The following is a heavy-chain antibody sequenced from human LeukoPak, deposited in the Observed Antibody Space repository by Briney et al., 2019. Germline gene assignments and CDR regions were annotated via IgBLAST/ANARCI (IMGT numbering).Heavy chain of an antibody. CDR3: MKTPHSTKGQGY. D-gene: IGHD2-2*01. CDR1: GFTFSGSA. J-gene: IGHJ4*02. CDR2: IRSKANSYAT. Sequence: GGSLRLSCAASGFTFSGSAMHWVRQASGKGLEWVGRIRSKANSYATAYAASVKGRFTISRDDPKNTAYLQMNSLKTEDTAVYYSMKTPHSTKGQGYWGQGTLVTVSS. V-gene: IGHV3-73*01.